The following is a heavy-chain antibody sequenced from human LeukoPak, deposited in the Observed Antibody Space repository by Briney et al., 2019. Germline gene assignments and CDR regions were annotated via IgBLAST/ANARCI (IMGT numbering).Heavy chain of an antibody. CDR2: ISYDESST. CDR1: GFTFSNYW. V-gene: IGHV3-74*01. D-gene: IGHD2-2*02. Sequence: GGSLRLSCAASGFTFSNYWMHWVRQAPGKGLVWVSRISYDESSTDYADSVKGRFTISRDNAKNTLYLQMNSLRGEDTAVYYCAAPAAICGMDVWGQGTTVTVSS. CDR3: AAPAAICGMDV. J-gene: IGHJ6*02.